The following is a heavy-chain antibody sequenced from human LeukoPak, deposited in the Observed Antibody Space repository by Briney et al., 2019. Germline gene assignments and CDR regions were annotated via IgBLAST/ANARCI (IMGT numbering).Heavy chain of an antibody. Sequence: SVKVSCKASGYTFTFYGISWVRQAPGQGLEWMGGIIPIFGTANYAQKFQGRVTITADESTSTAYMELSSLRSEDTAVYYCARIYGSGHYYFDYWGQGTLVTVSS. D-gene: IGHD3-10*01. CDR2: IIPIFGTA. J-gene: IGHJ4*02. CDR3: ARIYGSGHYYFDY. CDR1: GYTFTFYG. V-gene: IGHV1-69*13.